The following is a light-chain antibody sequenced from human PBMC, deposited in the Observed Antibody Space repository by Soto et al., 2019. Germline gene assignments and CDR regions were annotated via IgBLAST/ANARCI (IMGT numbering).Light chain of an antibody. V-gene: IGKV3-11*01. Sequence: EIWLTQSPATLSLSPGERATLSCRASQSVSSYLDWYQQKHGQAPRLLIYDASNRATGIPARLSGSGYGTDLTITISSIETEDFEVYYCQQRSNWTLTFGGGTKVDIK. CDR1: QSVSSY. CDR2: DAS. J-gene: IGKJ4*01. CDR3: QQRSNWTLT.